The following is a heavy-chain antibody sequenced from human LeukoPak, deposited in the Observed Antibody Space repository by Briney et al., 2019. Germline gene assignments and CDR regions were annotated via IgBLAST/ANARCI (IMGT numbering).Heavy chain of an antibody. CDR1: GFTFSSYE. V-gene: IGHV3-48*03. J-gene: IGHJ4*02. CDR3: ARAFGSGSYSF. D-gene: IGHD3-10*01. CDR2: ISDSGTTK. Sequence: GGSLRLSCAASGFTFSSYEMNWVRQAPGEGLEWVSYISDSGTTKYYADSVKGRSTISRDNAKNSLYLQLNSLRAEDTAVYYCARAFGSGSYSFWGQGTLVSVSS.